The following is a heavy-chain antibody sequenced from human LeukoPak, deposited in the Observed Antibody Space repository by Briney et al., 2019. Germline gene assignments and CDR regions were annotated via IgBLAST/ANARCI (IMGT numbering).Heavy chain of an antibody. CDR2: MNPSSVTT. CDR1: GYTFTSHV. D-gene: IGHD6-19*01. CDR3: ARVAVAGTGDWFDP. V-gene: IGHV1-8*01. J-gene: IGHJ5*02. Sequence: GASVKVSCKASGYTFTSHVINWVRQATGQGLEWMGWMNPSSVTTGSAQKFQGRVTMTWNTSISTAYMELSGLRSEDTAVYYCARVAVAGTGDWFDPWGQGTLVTVSS.